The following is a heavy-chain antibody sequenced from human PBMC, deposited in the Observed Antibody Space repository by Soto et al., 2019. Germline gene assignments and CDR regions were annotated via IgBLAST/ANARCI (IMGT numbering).Heavy chain of an antibody. CDR3: ARDHCSMTSCPDRVYYYGIDV. J-gene: IGHJ6*02. CDR2: ISSDGSNK. Sequence: PGGSLRLSCAVSGFTFSNYAMHWVRQAPGKGLEWVAVISSDGSNKYYADSVKGRFTISRDNSKNTLYVQMNSLRPEDTAVYHCARDHCSMTSCPDRVYYYGIDVWGQGTTVTVSS. D-gene: IGHD2-2*01. CDR1: GFTFSNYA. V-gene: IGHV3-30*03.